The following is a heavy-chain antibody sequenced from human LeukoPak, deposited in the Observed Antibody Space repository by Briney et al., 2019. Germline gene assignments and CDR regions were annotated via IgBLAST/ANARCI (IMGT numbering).Heavy chain of an antibody. CDR3: ARSSGTGTFSY. V-gene: IGHV4-30-2*03. CDR1: GGSISSGGYY. J-gene: IGHJ4*02. D-gene: IGHD6-25*01. Sequence: SQTLSLTCTVSGGSISSGGYYWSWIRQHPGKGLEWIGSVYYGRSPYFNPSLESRATISVDTSKNHFPLKMSSVTAADTAVYYCARSSGTGTFSYWGQGTLVTVSS. CDR2: VYYGRSP.